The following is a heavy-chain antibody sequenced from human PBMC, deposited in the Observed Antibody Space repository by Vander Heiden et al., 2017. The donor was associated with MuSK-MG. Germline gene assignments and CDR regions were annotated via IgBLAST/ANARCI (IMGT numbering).Heavy chain of an antibody. Sequence: QVQLVQSGSELKKPGASVKVSCKASGYTFTKYAVNWVRQAPGQGLEWMGWINTNTGNPTYAQGFTGRFVFSLDTSVSTAYLQISSLRTADTAVYFCARMTLVRGVRYTDYWGRGTLGTVSS. CDR1: GYTFTKYA. CDR3: ARMTLVRGVRYTDY. J-gene: IGHJ4*02. CDR2: INTNTGNP. D-gene: IGHD3-10*01. V-gene: IGHV7-4-1*02.